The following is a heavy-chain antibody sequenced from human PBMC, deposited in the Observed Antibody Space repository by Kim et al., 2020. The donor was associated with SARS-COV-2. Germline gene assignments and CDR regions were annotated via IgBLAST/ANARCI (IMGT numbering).Heavy chain of an antibody. V-gene: IGHV3-30*18. CDR2: ISYDGNNK. J-gene: IGHJ4*02. CDR3: AKGGGILWVRADLDY. CDR1: GFIFSDYE. Sequence: GGSLRLSCAASGFIFSDYEMHWVRQAPGKGLEWVTVISYDGNNKYYADSVKGRFTISRDNSKNTLYLQMNSLRTEDTAVYFCAKGGGILWVRADLDYWGQGTLVTVSS. D-gene: IGHD2-21*01.